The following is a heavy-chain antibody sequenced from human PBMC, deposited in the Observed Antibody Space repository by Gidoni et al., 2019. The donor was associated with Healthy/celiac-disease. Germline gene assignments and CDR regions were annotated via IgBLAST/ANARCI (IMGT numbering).Heavy chain of an antibody. J-gene: IGHJ5*02. CDR1: GYTFTGYY. V-gene: IGHV1-2*02. Sequence: QVQLVQSGAEVKKPGASVKVSCKASGYTFTGYYMHWVRQAPGQGLEWMGWINPNSGGTNYAQKFQGRVTMTRDTSISTAYMELSRLRSDDTAVYYCARDSIFGGWGNWFDPWGQGTLVTVSS. D-gene: IGHD3-16*01. CDR3: ARDSIFGGWGNWFDP. CDR2: INPNSGGT.